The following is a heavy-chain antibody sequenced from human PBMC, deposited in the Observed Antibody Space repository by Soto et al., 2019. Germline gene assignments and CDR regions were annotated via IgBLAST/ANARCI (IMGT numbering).Heavy chain of an antibody. CDR1: GGSFSGYY. CDR2: INHSGST. CDR3: ARTTYYDFWSGYFENYYGTDV. V-gene: IGHV4-34*01. J-gene: IGHJ6*02. Sequence: PSETLSLTCAVYGGSFSGYYWSWIRQPPGKGLEWIGEINHSGSTNYNPSLKSRVTISVDTSKNQFSLKLSSVTAADTAVYYCARTTYYDFWSGYFENYYGTDVWGQGTTVTVSS. D-gene: IGHD3-3*01.